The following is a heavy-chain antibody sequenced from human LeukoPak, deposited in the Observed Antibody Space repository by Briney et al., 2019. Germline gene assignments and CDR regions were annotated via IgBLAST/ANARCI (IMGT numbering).Heavy chain of an antibody. CDR1: GGSISSSSYY. J-gene: IGHJ3*02. D-gene: IGHD2/OR15-2a*01. CDR3: ARIIAPRAFDI. CDR2: IYYSGST. Sequence: SETLSLTCTVSGGSISSSSYYWGWIRQPPGKGLEWIGSIYYSGSTYYNPSLKSRVTISVDTSKNQFSLKLSSVTAVDTAVYYCARIIAPRAFDIWGQGTVVTVSS. V-gene: IGHV4-39*07.